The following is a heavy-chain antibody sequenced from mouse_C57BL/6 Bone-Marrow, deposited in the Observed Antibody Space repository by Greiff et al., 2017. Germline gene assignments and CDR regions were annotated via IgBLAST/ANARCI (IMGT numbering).Heavy chain of an antibody. CDR1: GFTFSSYA. CDR3: AKYYYGCMFAY. V-gene: IGHV5-4*01. D-gene: IGHD1-1*01. Sequence: EVQVVESGGGLVKPGGSLKLSCAASGFTFSSYAMSWVRQTPEQRLEWVATISDGGSYTYYPDNVKGRFTISRDNAKNNLYLQMSHLKSEDTAMXYCAKYYYGCMFAYWGQGTLVTVSA. CDR2: ISDGGSYT. J-gene: IGHJ3*01.